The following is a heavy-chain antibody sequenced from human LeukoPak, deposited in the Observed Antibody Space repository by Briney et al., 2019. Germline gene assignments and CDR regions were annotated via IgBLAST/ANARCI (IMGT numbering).Heavy chain of an antibody. J-gene: IGHJ6*02. D-gene: IGHD2-2*02. CDR3: ARGTHCSSTSCYTRYYYYYGMDV. V-gene: IGHV4-34*01. CDR1: GGSFSGYY. Sequence: SETLSLTCAVYGGSFSGYYWSWIRQPPGKGLEWIGEINHSGSTNYNPSLKSRVTISVDTSKNQFSLKLSSVTAADTAVYYCARGTHCSSTSCYTRYYYYYGMDVWGQGTTVTVSS. CDR2: INHSGST.